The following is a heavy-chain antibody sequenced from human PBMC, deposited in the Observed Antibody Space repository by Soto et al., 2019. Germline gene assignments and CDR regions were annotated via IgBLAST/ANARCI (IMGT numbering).Heavy chain of an antibody. J-gene: IGHJ6*02. CDR2: LKSDNGGA. V-gene: IGHV1-2*02. CDR1: GYTFTGHY. Sequence: ASVKVSCKASGYTFTGHYMHWVRQVSGKGLEYLGWLKSDNGGAYSAPKFQGRVTFTRDTSTTTAYMELSGLRSDDTAVYFYARDLCPLGSGSACPKFGLDFWGQGTTVTVSS. D-gene: IGHD3-10*01. CDR3: ARDLCPLGSGSACPKFGLDF.